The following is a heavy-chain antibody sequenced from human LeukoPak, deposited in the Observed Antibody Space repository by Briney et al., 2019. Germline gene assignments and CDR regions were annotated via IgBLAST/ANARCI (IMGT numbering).Heavy chain of an antibody. D-gene: IGHD4-23*01. J-gene: IGHJ3*02. V-gene: IGHV4-39*07. CDR2: IYYSGST. CDR1: GGSISSSSYY. Sequence: PSETLSLTCTVHGGSISSSSYYWGWIRQPPGKGLEWIGSIYYSGSTYYNPSLKSRVTISVDTSKNQFSLKLSSVTAADTAVYYCATTRATVVTEMAFDIWGQGTMVTVSS. CDR3: ATTRATVVTEMAFDI.